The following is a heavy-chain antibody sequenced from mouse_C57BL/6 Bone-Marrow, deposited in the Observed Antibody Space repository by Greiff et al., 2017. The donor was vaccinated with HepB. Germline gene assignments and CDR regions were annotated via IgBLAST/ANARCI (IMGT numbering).Heavy chain of an antibody. CDR1: GYTFTSYW. CDR3: ARRVDYYAMDY. V-gene: IGHV1S12*01. Sequence: QVQLQQPGAELVKPGASVKLSCKASGYTFTSYWMHWVKQRPEQGLEWIGYIYPRDGSTKYNEKFKGKATLTADKSSSTAYMQLNSLTSEDSAVYFCARRVDYYAMDYWGQGTSVTVSS. J-gene: IGHJ4*01. D-gene: IGHD1-1*01. CDR2: IYPRDGST.